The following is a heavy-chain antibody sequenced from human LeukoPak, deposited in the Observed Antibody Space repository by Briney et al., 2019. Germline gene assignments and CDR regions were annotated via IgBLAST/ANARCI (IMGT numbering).Heavy chain of an antibody. CDR3: ARAYTPGDYLNNWFDP. V-gene: IGHV1-18*01. CDR1: GYTFTSYG. J-gene: IGHJ5*02. Sequence: GASVKVSCKASGYTFTSYGISWVRQAPGQGLEWMGWISAYNGNTNYAQKLQGRVTMTTDTSTSTAYMELSRLRSDDTAVYYCARAYTPGDYLNNWFDPWGQGTLVTVSS. CDR2: ISAYNGNT. D-gene: IGHD4-17*01.